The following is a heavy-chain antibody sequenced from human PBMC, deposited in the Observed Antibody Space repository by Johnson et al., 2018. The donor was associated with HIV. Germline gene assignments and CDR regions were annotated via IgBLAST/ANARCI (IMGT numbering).Heavy chain of an antibody. Sequence: VQLVESGGGVVHPGRSLRVSCAASGFTFTNVWMSWVRQAPGEGLEWLGRLKSEPDGETTDYAAPVKGRFTISTDDSKNTLYLQMNSRKTEDTAVYYCTTEGVRDGYNVAFDIWGQGTMVTVSS. V-gene: IGHV3-15*01. CDR1: GFTFTNVW. CDR2: LKSEPDGETT. J-gene: IGHJ3*02. D-gene: IGHD5-24*01. CDR3: TTEGVRDGYNVAFDI.